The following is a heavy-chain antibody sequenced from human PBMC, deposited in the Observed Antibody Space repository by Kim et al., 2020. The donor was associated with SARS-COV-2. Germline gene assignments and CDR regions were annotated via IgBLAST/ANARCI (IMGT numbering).Heavy chain of an antibody. J-gene: IGHJ3*02. CDR3: ARVNGYSSGWTVDAFDS. V-gene: IGHV4-34*01. D-gene: IGHD6-19*01. Sequence: LKSRVTISVDQSKNQFSLQLSSVTAADTAVYYCARVNGYSSGWTVDAFDSWGQGTMVTVSS.